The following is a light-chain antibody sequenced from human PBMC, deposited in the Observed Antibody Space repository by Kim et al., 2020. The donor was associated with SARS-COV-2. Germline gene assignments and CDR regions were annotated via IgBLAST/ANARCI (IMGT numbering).Light chain of an antibody. CDR2: GAS. CDR1: QSISSN. CDR3: QQYYNWYT. V-gene: IGKV3-15*01. Sequence: EIVMTQSPGTLSVSPGERATLSCRASQSISSNLAWYQQKPGQPPRLLISGASTRATGIPARFSGSGSGTEFSLTISSLQSEDFAVYYCQQYYNWYTFGQGTKLEI. J-gene: IGKJ2*01.